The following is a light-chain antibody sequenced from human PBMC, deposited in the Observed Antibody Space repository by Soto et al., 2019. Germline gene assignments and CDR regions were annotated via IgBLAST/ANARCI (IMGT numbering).Light chain of an antibody. CDR1: SSNIGAGYD. V-gene: IGLV1-40*01. Sequence: QLVLPQPPSVSGAPGQRVTISCTGSSSNIGAGYDVHWYQQLPGTAPKLLIYGNSNRPSGVPDRFSGSKSGTSASLAITGLQAEDEADYYCQSYDSSLSGPVVFGGGTKVTVL. CDR2: GNS. J-gene: IGLJ2*01. CDR3: QSYDSSLSGPVV.